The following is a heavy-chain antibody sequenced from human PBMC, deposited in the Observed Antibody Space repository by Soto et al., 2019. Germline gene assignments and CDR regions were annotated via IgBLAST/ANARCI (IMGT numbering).Heavy chain of an antibody. D-gene: IGHD6-19*01. Sequence: QVQLVESGGGVVQPGRSLRLSCAASGFIFSNFGMHWVRQAPGKGLEWVAVIWYDGSNEYYADSVKGRFTISKDNSKNTLYLQMNSLRAEDTAVYYYARDDIPGRAVATYGMDVWGQGTTVTVSS. CDR3: ARDDIPGRAVATYGMDV. J-gene: IGHJ6*02. CDR2: IWYDGSNE. CDR1: GFIFSNFG. V-gene: IGHV3-33*01.